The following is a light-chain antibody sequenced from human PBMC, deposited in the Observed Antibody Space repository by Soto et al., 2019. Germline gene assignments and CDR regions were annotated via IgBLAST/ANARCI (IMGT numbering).Light chain of an antibody. CDR3: AAWDDGLNCWL. Sequence: QSVLTQPPSASGTPGQRVTISCSGSNSNVGNNTVNWYQQFPGTSPRLLIEANNQRASGVPDRFSGSQSANSASLAISGLKSEDEADYYCAAWDDGLNCWLFGGGTKVTVL. CDR1: NSNVGNNT. V-gene: IGLV1-44*01. CDR2: ANN. J-gene: IGLJ3*02.